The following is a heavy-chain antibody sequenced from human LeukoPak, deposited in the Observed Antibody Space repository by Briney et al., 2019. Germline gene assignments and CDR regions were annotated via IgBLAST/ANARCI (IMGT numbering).Heavy chain of an antibody. V-gene: IGHV4-59*01. Sequence: SETLSLTCTVSGGSISSYYWSWIRQPPGKGLDWIGYISYPGSTNYNPSLNSRVTISIDTSKNQFSLKLSSVTAADTVVYYCARGVGELLSYYYYYYMDVWGKGTTVTVSS. J-gene: IGHJ6*03. CDR2: ISYPGST. D-gene: IGHD3-10*01. CDR3: ARGVGELLSYYYYYYMDV. CDR1: GGSISSYY.